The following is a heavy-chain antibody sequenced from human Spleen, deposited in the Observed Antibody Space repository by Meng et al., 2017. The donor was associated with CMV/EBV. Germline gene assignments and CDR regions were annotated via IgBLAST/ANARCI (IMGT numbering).Heavy chain of an antibody. CDR2: IVSGGVT. J-gene: IGHJ4*02. CDR3: ARGYDYLWGSYRPLDY. CDR1: GFTFSSYA. D-gene: IGHD3-16*02. Sequence: GGSLRLSCAASGFTFSSYAMTWVRQAPGKGLKWVSVIVSGGVTYYADSVKGRFTISRDNSKNTLYLQMGTLRPEDTAVYYCARGYDYLWGSYRPLDYWGQGTQVTVSS. V-gene: IGHV3-66*02.